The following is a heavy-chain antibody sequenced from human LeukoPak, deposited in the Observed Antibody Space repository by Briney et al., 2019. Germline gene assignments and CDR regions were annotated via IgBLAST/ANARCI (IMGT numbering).Heavy chain of an antibody. Sequence: GGSLRLSCAASGFTFSSYAMSWVRQAPGKGLEWVSAISGSGGSAYYADSVKGRFTISRDNSKNTLYLQMNSLRAEDTAVYYCAKDTGSSTNKYFDYWGQGTLVTVSS. CDR2: ISGSGGSA. J-gene: IGHJ4*02. D-gene: IGHD6-6*01. CDR3: AKDTGSSTNKYFDY. V-gene: IGHV3-23*01. CDR1: GFTFSSYA.